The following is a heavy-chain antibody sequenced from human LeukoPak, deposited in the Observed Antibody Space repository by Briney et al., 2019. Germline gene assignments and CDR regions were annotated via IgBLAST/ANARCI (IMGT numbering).Heavy chain of an antibody. J-gene: IGHJ3*02. CDR3: AKAEGTYYDFWSGYLNAFDI. V-gene: IGHV3-23*01. CDR1: GFSFRSFA. D-gene: IGHD3-3*01. CDR2: ISGSGGST. Sequence: GGTLTLSCAASGFSFRSFAMSWVRQDPGNGMEGVSAISGSGGSTYYAVSVKGRFTISRDNSKNTLYLQMNSLRAEDTAVYYCAKAEGTYYDFWSGYLNAFDIWGQGTMVIFSS.